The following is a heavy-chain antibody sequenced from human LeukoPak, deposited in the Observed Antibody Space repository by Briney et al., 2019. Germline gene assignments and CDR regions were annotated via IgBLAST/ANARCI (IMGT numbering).Heavy chain of an antibody. CDR1: GSSISSGAYY. J-gene: IGHJ4*02. V-gene: IGHV4-31*03. Sequence: SETLSLTCTVSGSSISSGAYYWSWIRQHPGKGLEWIGYIYYSGRTYHNPSLKSRVTISVDTSNNQFSLKLSSVTAADTAVYYCARIRPETYYFDFWGQGTLVTVSS. CDR2: IYYSGRT. D-gene: IGHD1-14*01. CDR3: ARIRPETYYFDF.